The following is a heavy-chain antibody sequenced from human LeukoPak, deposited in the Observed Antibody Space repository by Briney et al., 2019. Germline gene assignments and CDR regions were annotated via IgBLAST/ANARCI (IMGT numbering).Heavy chain of an antibody. V-gene: IGHV3-23*01. CDR2: ISGSGGST. D-gene: IGHD5-18*01. J-gene: IGHJ4*02. CDR3: ASRIKYSYGAQY. Sequence: GGSLRLSCAASGFTFSSYAMSWVRQAPGKGLEWVSAISGSGGSTYYADSVKGRFTISRENSKNTLYLQMNSLRAEDTAVYYCASRIKYSYGAQYWGQGTLVTVSS. CDR1: GFTFSSYA.